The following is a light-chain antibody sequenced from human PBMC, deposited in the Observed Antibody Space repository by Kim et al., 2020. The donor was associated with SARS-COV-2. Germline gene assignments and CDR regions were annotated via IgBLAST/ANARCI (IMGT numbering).Light chain of an antibody. V-gene: IGKV2-30*01. J-gene: IGKJ2*01. CDR1: KMLVYSDGNIY. Sequence: QPASISCRSSKMLVYSDGNIYLNWFHQRPGQSPRRLIYKVSNPDSGVPDRFIGSGSGTDFTLQISRVEAEDVGVYYCMQGTHWPFTFGPGTKLEI. CDR3: MQGTHWPFT. CDR2: KVS.